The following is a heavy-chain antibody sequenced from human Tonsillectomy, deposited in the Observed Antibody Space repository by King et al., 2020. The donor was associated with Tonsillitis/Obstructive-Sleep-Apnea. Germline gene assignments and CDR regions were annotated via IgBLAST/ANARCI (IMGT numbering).Heavy chain of an antibody. CDR3: ARTYWTSSRTHYFDY. V-gene: IGHV2-70*15. J-gene: IGHJ4*02. Sequence: QVTLKESGPALLKPTQTLTLTCTFSGFSLSTSGMCVSWIRQRPGKALEWLARIDWDDDKYFTTTLRTRLTIAKDTSKHQVVLTMTNMDPVDTATYYCARTYWTSSRTHYFDYWGQGTLVTVSS. D-gene: IGHD2-2*01. CDR1: GFSLSTSGMC. CDR2: IDWDDDK.